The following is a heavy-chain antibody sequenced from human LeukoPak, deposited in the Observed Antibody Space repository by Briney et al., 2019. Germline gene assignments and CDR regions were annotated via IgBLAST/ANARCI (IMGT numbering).Heavy chain of an antibody. D-gene: IGHD4-17*01. Sequence: ASVKVSCKASGGTFSSYAISWVRQAPGQGLEWMGGIIPIFGTANYAQKFQGRVTITADESTSTAYMELSSLRSEDTAVYYCATHPTVTTAWFDPWGQGTLVTVSS. CDR2: IIPIFGTA. J-gene: IGHJ5*02. CDR3: ATHPTVTTAWFDP. CDR1: GGTFSSYA. V-gene: IGHV1-69*13.